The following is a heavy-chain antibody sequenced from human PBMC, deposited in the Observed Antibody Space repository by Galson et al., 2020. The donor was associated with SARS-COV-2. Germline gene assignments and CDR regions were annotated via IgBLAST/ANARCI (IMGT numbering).Heavy chain of an antibody. J-gene: IGHJ5*02. CDR1: GGTFSSYA. V-gene: IGHV1-69*13. D-gene: IGHD4-17*01. CDR3: ARDPRSGGDYWGFAPYNWFDP. CDR2: IIPIFGTA. Sequence: SVTVSCKASGGTFSSYAISWVRQAPGQGLEWMGGIIPIFGTANYAQKFQGRVTITADESTSTAYMELSSLRSEDTAVYYCARDPRSGGDYWGFAPYNWFDPWGQGTLVTVSS.